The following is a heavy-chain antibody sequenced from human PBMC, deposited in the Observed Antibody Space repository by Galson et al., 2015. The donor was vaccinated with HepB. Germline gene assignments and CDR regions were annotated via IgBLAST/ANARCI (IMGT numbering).Heavy chain of an antibody. J-gene: IGHJ6*02. V-gene: IGHV3-30*04. Sequence: SLRLSCAASGFTFSNYAMHWVRQAPGKGLEWVAFIVYDGSNTYCADSVTGRFSISRDNSKNTLYLQLNSLRAEDTAVYYCARVKTSDCSGGRCFQRPYFYYYALDVWGQGTTVTVSS. CDR2: IVYDGSNT. CDR1: GFTFSNYA. CDR3: ARVKTSDCSGGRCFQRPYFYYYALDV. D-gene: IGHD2-15*01.